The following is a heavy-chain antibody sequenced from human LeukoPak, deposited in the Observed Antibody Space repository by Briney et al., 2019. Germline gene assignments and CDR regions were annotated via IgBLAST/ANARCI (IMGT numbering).Heavy chain of an antibody. CDR3: AKDTQGH. Sequence: PGGSLRLSCTASGFTFSNYAMHWVRQAPGKGLEWVAVISYDGSNKYYADSVKGRFTISRDNSKNTLYLQMNSLRAEDTAVYYCAKDTQGHWGQRTLVTVSS. CDR2: ISYDGSNK. J-gene: IGHJ4*02. CDR1: GFTFSNYA. V-gene: IGHV3-30*04.